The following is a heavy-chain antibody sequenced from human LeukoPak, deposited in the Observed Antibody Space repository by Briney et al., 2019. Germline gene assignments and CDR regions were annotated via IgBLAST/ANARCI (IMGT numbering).Heavy chain of an antibody. CDR3: AKDIAVTKGFAGSGFFDY. V-gene: IGHV3-43*02. J-gene: IGHJ4*02. D-gene: IGHD4-17*01. CDR2: ISGDGGST. Sequence: GGSLRLSCAASGFTFDDYAMHWVRQAPGKGLEWVSLISGDGGSTYYADSVKGRFTISGDNSKNSLYLQMNSLRTEDTALYYCAKDIAVTKGFAGSGFFDYWGQGTLVTVSS. CDR1: GFTFDDYA.